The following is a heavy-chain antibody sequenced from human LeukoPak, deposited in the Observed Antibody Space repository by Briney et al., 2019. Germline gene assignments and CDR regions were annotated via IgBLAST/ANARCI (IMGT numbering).Heavy chain of an antibody. D-gene: IGHD2-2*03. CDR2: INSDGSRT. J-gene: IGHJ4*02. CDR1: GFTLSSYW. Sequence: GGSLRLSCAASGFTLSSYWMHWVRQAPGKGLVWVARINSDGSRTSYADSVQGRFTISRDNAKNTLYLQMSSLRADDTAVYYCARVYYAAMYGYCYYWGQGTLVTVSS. CDR3: ARVYYAAMYGYCYY. V-gene: IGHV3-74*01.